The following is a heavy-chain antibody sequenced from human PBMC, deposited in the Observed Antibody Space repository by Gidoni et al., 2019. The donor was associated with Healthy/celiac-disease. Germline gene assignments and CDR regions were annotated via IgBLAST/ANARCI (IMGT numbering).Heavy chain of an antibody. CDR1: GGTFSSYA. D-gene: IGHD2-2*01. CDR3: ARGSGDCSSTSCYGYYGMDV. J-gene: IGHJ6*02. CDR2: IIPIFGTA. Sequence: QVQLVQSGAEVKKPGSSVKVSCKASGGTFSSYAISWVRQAPGQGLEWMGGIIPIFGTANYAQKFQGRVTITADESTSTAYMELSSLRSEDTAVYYCARGSGDCSSTSCYGYYGMDVWGQGTTVTVSS. V-gene: IGHV1-69*01.